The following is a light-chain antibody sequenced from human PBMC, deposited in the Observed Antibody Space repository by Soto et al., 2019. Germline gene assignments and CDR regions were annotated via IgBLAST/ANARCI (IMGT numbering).Light chain of an antibody. CDR2: DAS. CDR1: QSVGRY. Sequence: EIVLTQSPGTLSLSPGERATLSCRASQSVGRYVAWYQQKPGQAPRLLIYDASTRATGIPARFSGSGSEAEFALTISTLQSEDFEVYYCQQYSVWPLTFGGGTKVDIK. J-gene: IGKJ4*01. CDR3: QQYSVWPLT. V-gene: IGKV3-11*01.